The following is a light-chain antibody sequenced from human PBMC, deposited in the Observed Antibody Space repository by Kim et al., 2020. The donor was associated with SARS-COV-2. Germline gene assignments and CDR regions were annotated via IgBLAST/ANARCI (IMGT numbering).Light chain of an antibody. CDR2: GAS. J-gene: IGKJ2*01. Sequence: LSPGYSATLSCRASQSANSGYLARYQQNPGQPPRLLIYGASSRATGIPDRFSGSGSGTDFTLSISKLEPEDFAVYYWQQSGRSPYTFGQGTKLEI. CDR1: QSANSGY. CDR3: QQSGRSPYT. V-gene: IGKV3-20*01.